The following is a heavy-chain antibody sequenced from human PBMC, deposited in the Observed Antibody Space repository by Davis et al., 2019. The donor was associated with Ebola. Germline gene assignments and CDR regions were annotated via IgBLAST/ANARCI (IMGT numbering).Heavy chain of an antibody. D-gene: IGHD7-27*01. Sequence: GESLKISCAASGFTFSAYAMNWVRQAPGKGLEWISGISGGGHNTYYAGSVKGRFTISRDTSKNTLYLQMNSLRVDDTAVYFCAKDLGTYREPWGQGTLVIVSS. J-gene: IGHJ5*02. CDR1: GFTFSAYA. V-gene: IGHV3-23*01. CDR3: AKDLGTYREP. CDR2: ISGGGHNT.